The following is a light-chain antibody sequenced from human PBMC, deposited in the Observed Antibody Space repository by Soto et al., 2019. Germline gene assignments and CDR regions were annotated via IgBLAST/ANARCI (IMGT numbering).Light chain of an antibody. CDR3: ATWDDSLNGVV. V-gene: IGLV1-44*01. CDR2: NND. Sequence: QSVLAQPPSASGTPGQRVTISCSGSSSNIGSYSVNWYQQLPGTAPKLLIYNNDQRPSGVPDRISGSKSGTSASLAISGLESEDEADYDCATWDDSLNGVVFGGGTKLTVL. CDR1: SSNIGSYS. J-gene: IGLJ2*01.